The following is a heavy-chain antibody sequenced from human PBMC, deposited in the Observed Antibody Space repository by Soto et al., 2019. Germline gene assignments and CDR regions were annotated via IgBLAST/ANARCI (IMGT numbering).Heavy chain of an antibody. CDR2: ISGSGDNT. CDR3: AKDPPTPTPGWFDP. Sequence: GGSLRLSCAASGFTFSSYAMSWVRQAPGKGLERVSAISGSGDNTYYADSVKGRFTISRDNSKNTLYLLMNSLRAEDTALYYCAKDPPTPTPGWFDPWGQGTLVTVSS. V-gene: IGHV3-23*01. J-gene: IGHJ5*02. CDR1: GFTFSSYA.